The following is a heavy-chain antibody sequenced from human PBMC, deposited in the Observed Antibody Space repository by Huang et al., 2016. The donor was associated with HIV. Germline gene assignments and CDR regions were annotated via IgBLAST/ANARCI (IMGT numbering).Heavy chain of an antibody. CDR1: GYTFTDSN. V-gene: IGHV1-2*02. CDR3: ARDWSFGSSTSPAD. D-gene: IGHD6-6*01. J-gene: IGHJ4*02. CDR2: INPKRGGT. Sequence: QVQLVQSGAEVKNPGASVRVSCKASGYTFTDSNIHWVRQAPGQGIEWRGGINPKRGGTSDAQRLQGRSTRTRDTTISTVHMDLRRIQSDDTAVYFCARDWSFGSSTSPADWGQGTLVTVSS.